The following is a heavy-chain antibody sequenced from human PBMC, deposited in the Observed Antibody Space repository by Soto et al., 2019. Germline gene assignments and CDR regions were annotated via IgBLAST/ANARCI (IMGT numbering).Heavy chain of an antibody. Sequence: SQTLSFTCAISGDSVSSNSAAWNWIRQSPSRGLEWLGRTYYRSKWYNDYAVSVKSRKTINPDTSKNQFSLQLNSVTPEDTAVYYCASNSWYPEGDWFDPWGQGTLVTVSS. D-gene: IGHD6-13*01. CDR3: ASNSWYPEGDWFDP. V-gene: IGHV6-1*01. CDR1: GDSVSSNSAA. CDR2: TYYRSKWYN. J-gene: IGHJ5*02.